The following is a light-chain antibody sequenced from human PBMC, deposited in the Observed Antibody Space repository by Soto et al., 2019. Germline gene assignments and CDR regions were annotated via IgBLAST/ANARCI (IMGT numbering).Light chain of an antibody. Sequence: EIVMTQSPATLSVSPGERATLSCRASQGIKDYVARFQQKPGQAPRLLIYGASTRATAIPARFSGGGSGTEFTLSICSLQSEDFAVYYCQQYNTWPRTFGQGTKVDIK. V-gene: IGKV3-15*01. CDR3: QQYNTWPRT. CDR2: GAS. CDR1: QGIKDY. J-gene: IGKJ1*01.